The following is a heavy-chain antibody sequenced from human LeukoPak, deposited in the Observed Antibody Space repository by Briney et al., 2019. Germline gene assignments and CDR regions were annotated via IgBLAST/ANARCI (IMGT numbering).Heavy chain of an antibody. J-gene: IGHJ5*02. V-gene: IGHV1-3*01. CDR1: GYTFTSYY. Sequence: ASVKVSCKASGYTFTSYYMHWVRQAPGQRLEWMGWINAGNGNTKYSQKFQGRVTITRDTSASTAYMELSSLRSEDTAVYYCARGRVSNWFDPWGQGTLVTVSS. CDR3: ARGRVSNWFDP. CDR2: INAGNGNT.